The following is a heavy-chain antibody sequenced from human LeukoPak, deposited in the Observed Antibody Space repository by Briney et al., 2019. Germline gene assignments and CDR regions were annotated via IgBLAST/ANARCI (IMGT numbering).Heavy chain of an antibody. CDR3: ARALYNWNDVL. CDR1: GFTFSSYG. D-gene: IGHD1-20*01. Sequence: GRSLRLSCAASGFTFSSYGMHWVRQAPGKGLEWVAVIWYDGSNKYYADSVKGRFTISRDNAKNTVYLQMSSLRGEDTAMYYCARALYNWNDVLWGQGTLVTVSS. J-gene: IGHJ4*02. CDR2: IWYDGSNK. V-gene: IGHV3-33*01.